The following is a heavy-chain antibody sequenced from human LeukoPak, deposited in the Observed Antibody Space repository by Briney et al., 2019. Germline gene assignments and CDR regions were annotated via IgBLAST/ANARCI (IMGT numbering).Heavy chain of an antibody. CDR1: GFTFNGYA. CDR2: ISGSGANI. CDR3: AKHLGSHNFDY. V-gene: IGHV3-23*01. Sequence: PGGSLRLSCAASGFTFNGYAMSWVRQAPGKGLEWVSSISGSGANIYYANSVKGRFTVYRDNSKNTLYLQVNNLRAEDTAVYYCAKHLGSHNFDYWGQGTLVTVSS. J-gene: IGHJ4*02. D-gene: IGHD3-10*01.